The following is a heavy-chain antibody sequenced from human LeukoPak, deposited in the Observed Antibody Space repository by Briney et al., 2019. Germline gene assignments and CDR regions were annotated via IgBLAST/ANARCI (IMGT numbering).Heavy chain of an antibody. CDR2: IYSGGNI. CDR1: GFTFSSYA. CDR3: ASRHCSGGGCYFAGADPFDY. V-gene: IGHV3-23*03. J-gene: IGHJ4*02. D-gene: IGHD2-15*01. Sequence: GGSLRLSCAASGFTFSSYAMSWVRQAPGKGLEWVSVIYSGGNIYYIDSVKGRFTISRDTSKNTLYLQMNSLRVEDTAVYFCASRHCSGGGCYFAGADPFDYWGQGTLVTVSS.